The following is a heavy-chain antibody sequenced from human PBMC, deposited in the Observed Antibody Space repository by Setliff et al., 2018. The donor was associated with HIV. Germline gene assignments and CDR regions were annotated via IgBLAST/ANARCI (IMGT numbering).Heavy chain of an antibody. CDR1: GGSFGGYS. V-gene: IGHV4-34*01. Sequence: LSLTCAVYGGSFGGYSWSWIRQPPGKGLEWIGEINHSGSINYNPSLKSRVTISVDTSKSQFSLKLTSVTAADTALYYCATHRRELGLHYWGQGTLVTVSS. J-gene: IGHJ4*02. CDR2: INHSGSI. CDR3: ATHRRELGLHY. D-gene: IGHD7-27*01.